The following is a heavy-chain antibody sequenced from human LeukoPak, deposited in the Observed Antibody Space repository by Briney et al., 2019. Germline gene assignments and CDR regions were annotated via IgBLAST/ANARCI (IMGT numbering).Heavy chain of an antibody. CDR1: GLTFTNYA. CDR2: ISASGVMT. J-gene: IGHJ4*02. D-gene: IGHD1-26*01. CDR3: AKDRSIGTYYTFDH. V-gene: IGHV3-23*01. Sequence: GGSLRLSCAASGLTFTNYAMTWVRQAPGKGLEWVSSISASGVMTYYADSVKGRFTVSRDNSKNSLYLQMSSLTAADTAVYYCAKDRSIGTYYTFDHWGQGTLVTVSS.